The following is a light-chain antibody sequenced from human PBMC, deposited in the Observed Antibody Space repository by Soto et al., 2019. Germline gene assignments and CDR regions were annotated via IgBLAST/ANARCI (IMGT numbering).Light chain of an antibody. CDR1: QSISSY. V-gene: IGKV1-39*01. Sequence: DIRMYQSPAALSATVGDRVTIHCRASQSISSYLNWYQQKPGKAPKLLIYAASSLQSGVPSRFSGSGSGTDFTLTISGLHPGDFATYYCPQTYTTLWTFGHGTKADI. CDR3: PQTYTTLWT. CDR2: AAS. J-gene: IGKJ1*01.